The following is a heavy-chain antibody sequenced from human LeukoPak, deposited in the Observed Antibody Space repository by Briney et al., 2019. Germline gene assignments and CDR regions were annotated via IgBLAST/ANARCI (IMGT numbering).Heavy chain of an antibody. Sequence: SETLSLTCTVSGDSSRIYYWSWFRQPPGKGLEWLGYIHTSGSTNYNPSLKSRVTISVDTSKNQFSLKLSSVTAADTAVYYCARRSGRYLDYWGQGTLVTVSS. V-gene: IGHV4-4*09. CDR2: IHTSGST. CDR3: ARRSGRYLDY. CDR1: GDSSRIYY. D-gene: IGHD3-10*01. J-gene: IGHJ4*02.